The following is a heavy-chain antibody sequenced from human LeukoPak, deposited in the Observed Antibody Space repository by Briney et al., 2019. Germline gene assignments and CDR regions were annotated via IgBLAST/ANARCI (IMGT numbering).Heavy chain of an antibody. Sequence: PAETLSLTSKVSGDYIITNSYYWGWIRQPPGTGLEWIGTVYYTENTYYNPSLKRRVTVSIDTSKNQFSLKLTSVTAADTAVYYCARLGHDYGGLKIDYWGQENLVTVSS. D-gene: IGHD4-23*01. CDR2: VYYTENT. V-gene: IGHV4-39*01. CDR3: ARLGHDYGGLKIDY. J-gene: IGHJ4*02. CDR1: GDYIITNSYY.